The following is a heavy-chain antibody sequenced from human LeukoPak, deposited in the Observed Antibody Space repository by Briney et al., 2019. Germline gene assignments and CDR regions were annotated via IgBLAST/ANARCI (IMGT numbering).Heavy chain of an antibody. CDR1: GFTFSTYA. D-gene: IGHD4-17*01. V-gene: IGHV3-30*04. J-gene: IGHJ5*01. CDR2: ISYDGSNK. CDR3: ANPPTVTKIRFDS. Sequence: GGSLRLSCAASGFTFSTYAMHWVRQAPGKGLEWVAAISYDGSNKNYADSVKGRFTISRDNSKNTLYLQMNSLRAEDTAVYYCANPPTVTKIRFDSWGRGTLVTVSS.